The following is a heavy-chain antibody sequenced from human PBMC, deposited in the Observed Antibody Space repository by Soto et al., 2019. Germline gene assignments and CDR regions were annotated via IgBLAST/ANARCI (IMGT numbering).Heavy chain of an antibody. CDR1: GGSISSSSYY. Sequence: LSLTCTVSGGSISSSSYYWGWIRQPPGKGLEWIGSIYYSGSTYYNPSLKSRVTISVDTSKNQFSLKLSSVTAADTAVYYCARLRVAAAGTDFDYWGQGTLVTVSS. V-gene: IGHV4-39*01. D-gene: IGHD6-13*01. J-gene: IGHJ4*02. CDR3: ARLRVAAAGTDFDY. CDR2: IYYSGST.